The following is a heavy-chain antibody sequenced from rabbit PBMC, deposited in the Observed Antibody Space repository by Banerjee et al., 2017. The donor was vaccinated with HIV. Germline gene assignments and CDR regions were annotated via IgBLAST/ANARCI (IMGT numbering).Heavy chain of an antibody. CDR3: ARNLIDPGVF. CDR2: IYTGTGNT. V-gene: IGHV1S45*01. Sequence: QEQVEESGGDLVKPEGSLTLTCTASGFDLSRTSWMCWVRQAPGKGLEWIGCIYTGTGNTYYATWAKGRFTVSKTSSTTLTLQMTSLTAADTATYFCARNLIDPGVFRGPGTLVTVS. J-gene: IGHJ2*01. D-gene: IGHD7-1*01. CDR1: GFDLSRTSW.